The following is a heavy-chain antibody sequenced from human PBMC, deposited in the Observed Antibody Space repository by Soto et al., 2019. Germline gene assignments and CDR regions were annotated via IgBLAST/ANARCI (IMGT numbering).Heavy chain of an antibody. D-gene: IGHD3-10*01. CDR2: INPSGGST. V-gene: IGHV1-46*01. CDR3: ARETITMVRGGRVDP. Sequence: QVQLVQSGAEVKKPGASVKVSCKASGYTFTSYYMHWVRQAPGQGLEWMGIINPSGGSTSYAQKFKGRVTMTRDTSTSTVYMELSSLRSEDTAVYYCARETITMVRGGRVDPRGQGTLVTVSS. J-gene: IGHJ5*02. CDR1: GYTFTSYY.